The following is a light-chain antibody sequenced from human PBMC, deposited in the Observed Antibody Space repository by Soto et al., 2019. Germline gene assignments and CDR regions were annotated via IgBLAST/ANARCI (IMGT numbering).Light chain of an antibody. CDR1: SSDVGGYNY. Sequence: QSVLTQPASVSGSPGQSITISCTGTSSDVGGYNYVSWYQQHPGKAPKLMIYEVSSRPSGVSNRFSGSKSGNTASLTISGLQAEDEADYYCSSYTSSSPYVVFGGGTKLTVL. V-gene: IGLV2-14*01. CDR2: EVS. J-gene: IGLJ2*01. CDR3: SSYTSSSPYVV.